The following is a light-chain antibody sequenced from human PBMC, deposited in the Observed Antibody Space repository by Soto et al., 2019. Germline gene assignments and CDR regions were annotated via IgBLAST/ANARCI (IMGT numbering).Light chain of an antibody. CDR2: LNSDGSH. Sequence: QPVLTQSASASASLGASVKLTCTLSSGHSSYAIAWHQQQPEKGPRYLMKLNSDGSHSKGDGIPDRFSGSSSGAERYLTISSLQYEDEADYYCQTWGTGIRVFGGGTQLTVL. CDR1: SGHSSYA. V-gene: IGLV4-69*01. J-gene: IGLJ3*02. CDR3: QTWGTGIRV.